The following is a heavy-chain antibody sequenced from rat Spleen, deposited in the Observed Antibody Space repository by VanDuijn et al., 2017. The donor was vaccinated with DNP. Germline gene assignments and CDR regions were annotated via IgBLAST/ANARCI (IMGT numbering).Heavy chain of an antibody. V-gene: IGHV5-58*01. D-gene: IGHD1-4*01. Sequence: EVQLVESGGGLVQPGRSLKLSCVASGFTFGSYWMYWIRQTPGKGLEWVASINTDGGGTYYLDSVKGRFTISRDNANHTLYLQMDSLRSEDTATYYCATSPGPNWFAYWGQGTLVTVSS. CDR3: ATSPGPNWFAY. CDR2: INTDGGGT. CDR1: GFTFGSYW. J-gene: IGHJ3*01.